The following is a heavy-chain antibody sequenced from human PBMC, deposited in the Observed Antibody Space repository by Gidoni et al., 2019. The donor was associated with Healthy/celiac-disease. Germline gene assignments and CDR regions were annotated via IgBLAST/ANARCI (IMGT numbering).Heavy chain of an antibody. Sequence: QVPLVESGGGVVQPGRSLRLVCAASGFTFSSYAMHWARQAPGKGLEWVAVISYDGSNKYYADSVKGRFTISRDNSKNTLYLQMNSLRAEDTAVYYCARDELSINGKQGYWGQGTLVTVSS. CDR2: ISYDGSNK. CDR3: ARDELSINGKQGY. J-gene: IGHJ4*02. D-gene: IGHD1-20*01. V-gene: IGHV3-30-3*01. CDR1: GFTFSSYA.